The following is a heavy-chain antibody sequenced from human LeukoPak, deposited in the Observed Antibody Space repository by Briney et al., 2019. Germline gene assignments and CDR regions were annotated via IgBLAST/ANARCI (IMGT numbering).Heavy chain of an antibody. CDR1: GLTFSSYD. CDR2: IGTAGDK. J-gene: IGHJ2*01. V-gene: IGHV3-13*01. CDR3: ARVQGLDFRWYFDL. Sequence: GGSLRLSCAPSGLTFSSYDMHWVRHATGKGLEWVSAIGTAGDKYYPGSVKGRFTIPRENAKNSLYPQMNSLRAGDTAVYYCARVQGLDFRWYFDLWGRGTLVTVSS.